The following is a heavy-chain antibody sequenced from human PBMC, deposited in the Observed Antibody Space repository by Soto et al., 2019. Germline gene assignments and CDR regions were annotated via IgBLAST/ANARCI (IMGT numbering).Heavy chain of an antibody. V-gene: IGHV3-30-3*01. CDR3: ARERLVPGDY. J-gene: IGHJ4*01. CDR2: ISYAGSNK. Sequence: QVQLVESGGGVVQPGRSLRLSCAASGFTFSSYAMHWVRQAPGKGLEWVAVISYAGSNKYYADSVKGRFTISRDNSKNTLYLQMNSLRPEDTAVYYCARERLVPGDYWGRGTLVTVSS. CDR1: GFTFSSYA. D-gene: IGHD3-9*01.